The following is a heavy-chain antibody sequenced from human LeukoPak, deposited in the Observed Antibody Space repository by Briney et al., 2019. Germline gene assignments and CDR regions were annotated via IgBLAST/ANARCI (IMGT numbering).Heavy chain of an antibody. CDR1: GLAVSSNY. CDR3: ARGYSGYGELLVFDY. J-gene: IGHJ4*02. D-gene: IGHD5-12*01. Sequence: PGGSLRLSCAASGLAVSSNYMSWVRQAPGKGLEWVSVIYSGGSTYYADSVKGRFTISRDNSKNTLYLQMNSLRAEDTAVYYCARGYSGYGELLVFDYWGQGTLVTVSS. V-gene: IGHV3-53*01. CDR2: IYSGGST.